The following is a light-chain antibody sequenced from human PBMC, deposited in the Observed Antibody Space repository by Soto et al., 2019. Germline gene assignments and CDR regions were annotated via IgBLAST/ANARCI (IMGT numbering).Light chain of an antibody. CDR3: QQSYNTPRT. CDR2: AAS. J-gene: IGKJ1*01. V-gene: IGKV1-39*01. CDR1: QSIDNY. Sequence: DIQMTQSPSSLPASVRDRVTITCRESQSIDNYLNWYQQKPGKAPKLLIYAASSLQSGVPSRFSGSGSGTVFTLTISSLQPEDFATYYCQQSYNTPRTFGQGTKVDIK.